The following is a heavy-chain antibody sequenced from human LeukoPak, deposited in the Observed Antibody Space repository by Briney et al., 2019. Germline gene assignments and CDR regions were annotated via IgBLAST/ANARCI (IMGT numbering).Heavy chain of an antibody. CDR2: ISGDGSNT. V-gene: IGHV3-74*01. CDR1: GFTFSTYW. J-gene: IGHJ6*01. CDR3: ARDISLRMDA. Sequence: PGGSLRLSCAASGFTFSTYWIHWVRQAPGKGLMWASVISGDGSNTRYADSVKGRFTISRDNAKNTLYLQMNSLRAEDTAVYYCARDISLRMDAWGQGTTVTVSS.